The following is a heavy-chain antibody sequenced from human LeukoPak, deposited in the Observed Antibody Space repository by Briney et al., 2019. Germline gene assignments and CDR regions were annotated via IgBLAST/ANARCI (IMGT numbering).Heavy chain of an antibody. Sequence: SVKVSCKASGGTFSSYAIGWVRQAPGQGLEWMGRIIPIFGTANYAQKFQGRVTITTDESTSTAYMELSSLRSEDTAVYYCTRSYGYSYGYLFFDYWGQGTLVTVSS. CDR1: GGTFSSYA. CDR3: TRSYGYSYGYLFFDY. V-gene: IGHV1-69*05. D-gene: IGHD5-18*01. CDR2: IIPIFGTA. J-gene: IGHJ4*02.